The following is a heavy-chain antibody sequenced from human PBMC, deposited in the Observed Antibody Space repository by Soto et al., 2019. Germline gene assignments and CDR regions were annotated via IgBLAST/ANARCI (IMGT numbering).Heavy chain of an antibody. J-gene: IGHJ4*02. CDR1: GFSFSSYW. CDR3: ARDYDFWSSYPSVYFDY. CDR2: INRDGSTT. D-gene: IGHD3-3*01. Sequence: EVQLVVSGGGLVQRGGSLRLSCASSGFSFSSYWMHWVRQAPGKGLVWVSRINRDGSTTAYADSVKGRFIISRDNAKNTVYLQMNSLRAEDTAVYYCARDYDFWSSYPSVYFDYWGQGNLVTVSS. V-gene: IGHV3-74*01.